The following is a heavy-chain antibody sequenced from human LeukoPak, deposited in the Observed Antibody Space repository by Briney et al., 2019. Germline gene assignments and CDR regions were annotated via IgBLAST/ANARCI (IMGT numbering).Heavy chain of an antibody. CDR2: ISGGTSGT. Sequence: GGSLRPSCAASGFTFSSYAMSWVRQAPGKGLEWVSTISGGTSGTHYADSVRGRFTISRDNSKNTLYLQLNSLRADDTAVYYCVKDEWYGSSSYFDFWGQGTLVTVSS. CDR3: VKDEWYGSSSYFDF. CDR1: GFTFSSYA. J-gene: IGHJ4*02. V-gene: IGHV3-23*01. D-gene: IGHD6-6*01.